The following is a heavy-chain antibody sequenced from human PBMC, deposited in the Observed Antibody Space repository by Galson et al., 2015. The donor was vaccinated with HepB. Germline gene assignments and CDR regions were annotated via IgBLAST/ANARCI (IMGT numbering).Heavy chain of an antibody. V-gene: IGHV3-30*04. CDR3: ARDIAEGGIAAAGVYYYYGMDV. J-gene: IGHJ6*02. Sequence: CAASGFTFSSYAMHWVRQAPGKGLEWVAVISYDGSNKYYADSVKGRFTISRDNSKNTLYLQMNSLRAEDTAVYYCARDIAEGGIAAAGVYYYYGMDVWGQGTTVTVSS. CDR1: GFTFSSYA. CDR2: ISYDGSNK. D-gene: IGHD6-13*01.